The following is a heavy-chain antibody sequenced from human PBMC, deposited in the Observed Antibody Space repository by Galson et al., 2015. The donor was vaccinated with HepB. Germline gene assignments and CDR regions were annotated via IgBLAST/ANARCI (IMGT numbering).Heavy chain of an antibody. J-gene: IGHJ5*01. V-gene: IGHV3-66*02. CDR1: GFIDSSNY. CDR3: ARASYLNDLSRESYWFDP. D-gene: IGHD2-21*01. Sequence: SLRLSCAASGFIDSSNYMSWVRQAPGKGLEWVSVIYSGGSTYYADSVKGRFTISRDNSKNTLYFQMNSLSAEDTAVYYCARASYLNDLSRESYWFDPWGQGTTVTVSS. CDR2: IYSGGST.